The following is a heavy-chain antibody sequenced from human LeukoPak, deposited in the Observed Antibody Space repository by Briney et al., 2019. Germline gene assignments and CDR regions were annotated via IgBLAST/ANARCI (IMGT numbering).Heavy chain of an antibody. J-gene: IGHJ4*02. CDR2: IYSGGST. Sequence: GGSLRLSCAASGFTVSSNYMSWVRQAPGKGLEWVSVIYSGGSTYYADSVKGRFTISRDNSKNTLYLQMNSLRAEDTAVYYCARLRTGYSSPYFDYWGQGTLVTVSS. V-gene: IGHV3-66*01. CDR3: ARLRTGYSSPYFDY. CDR1: GFTVSSNY. D-gene: IGHD6-13*01.